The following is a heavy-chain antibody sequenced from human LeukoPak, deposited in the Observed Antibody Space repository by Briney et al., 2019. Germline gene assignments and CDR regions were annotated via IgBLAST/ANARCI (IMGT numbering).Heavy chain of an antibody. CDR3: ARDPATVTSCFDC. V-gene: IGHV3-33*01. Sequence: GRSLRLSCAASGFMFSDYGMHWVRQAPGKGLEWVAVIWYDGSKTYYVDSVKGRFSISRDNSKNTLYLQMSSLKVEDTAIYYCARDPATVTSCFDCWGQGTLVTVS. J-gene: IGHJ4*02. CDR2: IWYDGSKT. CDR1: GFMFSDYG. D-gene: IGHD4-17*01.